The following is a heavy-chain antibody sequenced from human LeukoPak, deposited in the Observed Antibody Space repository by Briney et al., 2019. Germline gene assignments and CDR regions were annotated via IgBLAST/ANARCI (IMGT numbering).Heavy chain of an antibody. V-gene: IGHV3-30-3*01. CDR2: ISYDGSNK. J-gene: IGHJ4*02. D-gene: IGHD1-26*01. CDR3: ASWMDGSSFGGELDY. Sequence: GGSLRLSCAASGFTFSGYAMHRVPQAPGKGLEWVAVISYDGSNKYYADSVKGRFTISRDNSKNTLYLQMHSLRAEDTAVYYCASWMDGSSFGGELDYWGQGTMVTVSS. CDR1: GFTFSGYA.